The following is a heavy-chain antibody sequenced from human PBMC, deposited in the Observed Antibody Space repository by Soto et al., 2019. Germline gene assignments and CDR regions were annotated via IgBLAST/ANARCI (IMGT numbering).Heavy chain of an antibody. CDR1: GFTFSSYE. D-gene: IGHD3-22*01. CDR2: ISSSGSTI. CDR3: AAGVDSSGYRFDY. V-gene: IGHV3-48*03. Sequence: EVQLVESGGGLVQPGGSLRLSCAASGFTFSSYEMNWVRQAPGKGLGWVSYISSSGSTIYYADSVKGRFTISRDNAKNSLYLQMNSLRAEDTAVYYWAAGVDSSGYRFDYWGHGTLVTVSS. J-gene: IGHJ4*01.